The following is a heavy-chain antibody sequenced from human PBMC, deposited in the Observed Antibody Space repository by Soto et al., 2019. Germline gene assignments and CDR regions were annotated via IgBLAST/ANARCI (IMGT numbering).Heavy chain of an antibody. CDR1: GYTFTSYD. D-gene: IGHD4-17*01. V-gene: IGHV1-8*01. Sequence: QVQLVQSGAEVKKPGASVKVSCKASGYTFTSYDINSVRQATGQGLEWMGWMNPNSGNTGYAQKFQGRVTMTRNTSISTAYMELSSLRSEDTAVYYCASWGYYGDYTVGAFDIWGQGTMVTVSS. CDR2: MNPNSGNT. CDR3: ASWGYYGDYTVGAFDI. J-gene: IGHJ3*02.